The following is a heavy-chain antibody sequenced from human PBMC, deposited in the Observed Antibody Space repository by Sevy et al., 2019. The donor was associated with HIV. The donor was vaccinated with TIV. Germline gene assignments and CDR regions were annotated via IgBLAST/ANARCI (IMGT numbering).Heavy chain of an antibody. CDR2: IYWDDDK. J-gene: IGHJ5*02. Sequence: SGPTLVKPTQTLTLTCTFSGFSLSTSGVGVGWIRQPPGKALEWLALIYWDDDKRYSPSLKSRLTITKATSKNQVVLTMTNMDPVDTATYYCAHMCPVAAADSSNWFDPWGQGTLVTVSS. CDR3: AHMCPVAAADSSNWFDP. D-gene: IGHD6-13*01. CDR1: GFSLSTSGVG. V-gene: IGHV2-5*02.